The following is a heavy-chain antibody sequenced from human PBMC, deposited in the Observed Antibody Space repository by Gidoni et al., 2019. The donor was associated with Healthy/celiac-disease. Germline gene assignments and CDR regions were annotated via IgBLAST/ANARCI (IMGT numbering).Heavy chain of an antibody. CDR2: IYSGGST. CDR3: ARVGTTGTHQHLSYYYGMDV. J-gene: IGHJ6*02. Sequence: EVQLVESGGGLIQPGGSLRLSCAASGFTVSSNYMSWVRQAPGKGLDWVSVIYSGGSTYYADSVKGRFTISRDNSKNTLYLQMNSLRAEDTAVYYCARVGTTGTHQHLSYYYGMDVWGQGTTVTVSS. D-gene: IGHD1-1*01. V-gene: IGHV3-53*01. CDR1: GFTVSSNY.